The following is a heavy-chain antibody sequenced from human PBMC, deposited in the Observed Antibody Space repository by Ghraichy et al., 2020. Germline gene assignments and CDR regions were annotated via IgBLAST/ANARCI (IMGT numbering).Heavy chain of an antibody. V-gene: IGHV3-30*18. CDR1: GFTFSSYG. CDR2: ISYDGSNK. CDR3: AKALHNYDSTYYFDY. J-gene: IGHJ4*02. Sequence: GGSLRLSCAASGFTFSSYGMHWVRQAPGKGLEWVAVISYDGSNKYYADSVKGRFTISRDNSKNTLYLQMNSLRAEDTAVYYCAKALHNYDSTYYFDYWGQGTLVTVSS. D-gene: IGHD3-3*01.